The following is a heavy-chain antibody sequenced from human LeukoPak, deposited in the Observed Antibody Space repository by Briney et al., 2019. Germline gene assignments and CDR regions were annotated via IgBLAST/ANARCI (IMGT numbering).Heavy chain of an antibody. J-gene: IGHJ6*03. D-gene: IGHD6-19*01. CDR2: IYTSGST. CDR3: ARDPSSGWSNYYYYYMDV. Sequence: PSETPSLTCTVSGGSISSYYWSWIRQPAGKGLEWIGRIYTSGSTNYNPSLKSRVTISVDKSKNQFSLKLSSVTAADTAVYYCARDPSSGWSNYYYYYMDVWGKGPTVTVSS. V-gene: IGHV4-4*07. CDR1: GGSISSYY.